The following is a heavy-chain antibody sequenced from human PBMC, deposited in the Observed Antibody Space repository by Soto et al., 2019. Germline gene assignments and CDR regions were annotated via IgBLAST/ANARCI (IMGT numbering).Heavy chain of an antibody. CDR2: ISYDGSNK. D-gene: IGHD2-2*02. CDR3: ARARYCSSTSCYSGVFFYYYYGMDV. J-gene: IGHJ6*02. V-gene: IGHV3-30-3*01. Sequence: PGGSLRLSCAASGFTFSSYGMHWVGQAPGKGLEWVAVISYDGSNKYYADSVEGRFTISRDNSKNTLYLQMNSLRAEDTAVYYCARARYCSSTSCYSGVFFYYYYGMDVWGQGTTVTVSS. CDR1: GFTFSSYG.